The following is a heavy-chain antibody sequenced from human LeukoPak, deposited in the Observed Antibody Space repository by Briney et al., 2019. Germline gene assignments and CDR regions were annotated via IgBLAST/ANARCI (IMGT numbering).Heavy chain of an antibody. Sequence: SETLSLTCTVSGGSISSYYWSWIRQPAGKGLEWIGRIYTSGSTNYNPSLKSRVTMSVDTSKNQFSLKLSSVTAADTAAYYCARDFRSANQRGGSAAYYYYYYMDVWGKGTTVTVSS. CDR2: IYTSGST. D-gene: IGHD2-2*01. J-gene: IGHJ6*03. CDR3: ARDFRSANQRGGSAAYYYYYYMDV. V-gene: IGHV4-4*07. CDR1: GGSISSYY.